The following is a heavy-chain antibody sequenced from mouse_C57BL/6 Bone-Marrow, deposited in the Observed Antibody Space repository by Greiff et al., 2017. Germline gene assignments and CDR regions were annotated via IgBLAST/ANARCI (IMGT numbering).Heavy chain of an antibody. J-gene: IGHJ2*01. CDR3: AVYYGSSGDY. CDR1: GYTFTSYW. CDR2: IYPSDSET. V-gene: IGHV1-61*01. Sequence: QVQLQQPGAELVRPGSSVTLSCKASGYTFTSYWMDWVKQRPGQGLEWIGNIYPSDSETHYNQKFKDKATLTVDKSSSTAYMQLSSLTSEDSAVYYCAVYYGSSGDYWGQGTTLTVSS. D-gene: IGHD1-1*01.